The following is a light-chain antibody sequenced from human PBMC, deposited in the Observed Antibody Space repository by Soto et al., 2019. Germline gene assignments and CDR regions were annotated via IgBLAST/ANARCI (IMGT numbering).Light chain of an antibody. J-gene: IGLJ3*02. V-gene: IGLV2-14*01. CDR3: SSYTTTNTLAGV. CDR2: EVT. CDR1: SSDVGDYKY. Sequence: QSALTQPASVSGSPGQSITISCTGTSSDVGDYKYVSWYQHHPGKAPKLMIFEVTNRPSGVSNRFSGSKSGNTASLTISGLQAEDEADYYSSSYTTTNTLAGVCGGGTKLTVL.